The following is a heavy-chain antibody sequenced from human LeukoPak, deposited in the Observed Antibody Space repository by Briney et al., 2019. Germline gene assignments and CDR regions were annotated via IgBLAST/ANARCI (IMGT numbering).Heavy chain of an antibody. D-gene: IGHD3-10*01. Sequence: GSLRLSCAASGFTFSDYYMSWIRQAPGKGLEWVSYISSSGSTIYYADSVKGRFTISRDNSKNTLYLQMNSLRAEDTAVYYCARGGALFFPFDYWGQGTLVTVSS. J-gene: IGHJ4*02. CDR1: GFTFSDYY. CDR3: ARGGALFFPFDY. CDR2: ISSSGSTI. V-gene: IGHV3-11*04.